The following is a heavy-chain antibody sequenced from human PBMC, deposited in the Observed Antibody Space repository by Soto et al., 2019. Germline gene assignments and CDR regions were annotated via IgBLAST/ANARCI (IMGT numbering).Heavy chain of an antibody. CDR1: GFMFSNHG. J-gene: IGHJ4*02. Sequence: QVQLVEPGGGVVQPGRSLRLSCSASGFMFSNHGMHWVRQAPGKGLEWVAVIWSDGNNRYYADSVKGRFTISRDNSKTTVYLQMNSLRAEDTAVYYCVRGDNWNDEASDYWGQGTLVTVSS. D-gene: IGHD1-1*01. CDR2: IWSDGNNR. CDR3: VRGDNWNDEASDY. V-gene: IGHV3-33*01.